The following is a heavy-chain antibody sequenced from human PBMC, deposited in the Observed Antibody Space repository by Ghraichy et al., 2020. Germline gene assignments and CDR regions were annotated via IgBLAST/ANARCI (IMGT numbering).Heavy chain of an antibody. CDR2: ISGSGGST. J-gene: IGHJ4*02. CDR1: GFTFSSYA. CDR3: ATVRYFDWLFSH. V-gene: IGHV3-23*01. D-gene: IGHD3-9*01. Sequence: GGSLRLSCAASGFTFSSYAMSWVRQAPGKGLEWVSAISGSGGSTYYADSVKGRFTISRDNSKNTLYLQMNSLRAEDTAVYYCATVRYFDWLFSHWGQGTLVTVSS.